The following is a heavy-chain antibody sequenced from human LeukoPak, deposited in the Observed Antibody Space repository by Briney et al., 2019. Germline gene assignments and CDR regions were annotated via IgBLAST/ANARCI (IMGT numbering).Heavy chain of an antibody. J-gene: IGHJ4*02. CDR1: GGSISSGDYY. D-gene: IGHD2-21*02. CDR3: ARQVVVTAAASPGDLRFDY. V-gene: IGHV4-30-4*08. CDR2: IYYSGST. Sequence: SETLSLTCAVSGGSISSGDYYWSWIRQPPGKGLEWIGYIYYSGSTYYNPSLKSRVTISVDTSKNQFSLKLSSVTAADTAVYYCARQVVVTAAASPGDLRFDYWGQGTLVTVSS.